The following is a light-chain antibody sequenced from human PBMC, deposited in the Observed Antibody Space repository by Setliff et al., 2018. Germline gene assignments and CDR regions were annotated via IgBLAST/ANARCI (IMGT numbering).Light chain of an antibody. J-gene: IGLJ1*01. Sequence: QSALTQPASVSGSPGQSITISCAGTSSDVGAYSHVSWYQQHPGKAPRLMIFEVSKRPSGVPDRFSGSKSGNTASLTVSGLQAEDEADYYCSSYAGNYIYVFGTGTKVTVL. V-gene: IGLV2-8*01. CDR2: EVS. CDR3: SSYAGNYIYV. CDR1: SSDVGAYSH.